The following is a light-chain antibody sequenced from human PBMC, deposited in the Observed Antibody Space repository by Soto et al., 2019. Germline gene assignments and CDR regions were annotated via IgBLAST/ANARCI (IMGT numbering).Light chain of an antibody. CDR1: EKMTRY. J-gene: IGKJ1*01. CDR2: AAS. V-gene: IGKV1-39*01. CDR3: QQSYSTPRT. Sequence: DIQLIQSPSSLSASVGDRVTITCRANEKMTRYLNWYQQKPGKAPKLLIYAASNLQSGVPSRFSGSGSGADFILTICSLQPEDSATYYCQQSYSTPRTFGQGTKVEVK.